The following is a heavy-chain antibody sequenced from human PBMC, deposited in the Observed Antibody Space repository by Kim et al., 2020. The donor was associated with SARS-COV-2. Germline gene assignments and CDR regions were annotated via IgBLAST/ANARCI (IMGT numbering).Heavy chain of an antibody. V-gene: IGHV3-21*04. CDR1: GFTFSSYS. CDR3: ARDTNPHTGYIFSSDAFDI. Sequence: GGSLRLFCAASGFTFSSYSMNWVRQAPGKGLEWVSSISSSSSYIYYADSVKGRFTISRDNAKNSLSLQMNSLRAEVTAVYYCARDTNPHTGYIFSSDAFDIWGQGTMVTVSS. D-gene: IGHD3-9*01. J-gene: IGHJ3*02. CDR2: ISSSSSYI.